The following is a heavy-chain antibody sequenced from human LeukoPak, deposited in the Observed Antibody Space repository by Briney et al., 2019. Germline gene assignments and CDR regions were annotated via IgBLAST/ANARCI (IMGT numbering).Heavy chain of an antibody. CDR1: GGSFSGYY. D-gene: IGHD3-22*01. V-gene: IGHV4-34*01. Sequence: SETLSLTCAVYGGSFSGYYWSWIRQPPGKGLEWIGEINHSGSTNYNPSLKSRVTISVDTSKNQFSLKLSSVTAAGTAVCYCARSDGFITGRPYYFDYWGQGTLVTVSS. CDR2: INHSGST. CDR3: ARSDGFITGRPYYFDY. J-gene: IGHJ4*02.